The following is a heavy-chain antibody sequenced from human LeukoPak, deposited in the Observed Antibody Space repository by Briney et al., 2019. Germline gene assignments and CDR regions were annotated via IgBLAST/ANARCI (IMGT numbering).Heavy chain of an antibody. CDR3: ARDTVAGNYFGY. D-gene: IGHD6-19*01. J-gene: IGHJ4*02. CDR2: TYYRSKWFY. V-gene: IGHV6-1*01. CDR1: GDSVSSNTAT. Sequence: SQTLSLTCAIPGDSVSSNTATWNWVRQSPSRGLEWLGRTYYRSKWFYEYALSVKSRITINPDTSKNQFSLKLNSVTPEDTAVYYCARDTVAGNYFGYWGQGTLVTVSS.